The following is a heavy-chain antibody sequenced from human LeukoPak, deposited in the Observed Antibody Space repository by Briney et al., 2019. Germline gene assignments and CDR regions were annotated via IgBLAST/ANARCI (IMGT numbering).Heavy chain of an antibody. CDR3: TIFNY. Sequence: GRSLRVSCAASGFTFSSHAMSWVRQAPGKGLEWVSAITGSGDNTYYADTVKGRFTISRDNSKSTLYLQMQSLRVEDTAVYYCTIFNYWGQGTLVTVSS. D-gene: IGHD3-3*01. V-gene: IGHV3-23*01. J-gene: IGHJ4*02. CDR2: ITGSGDNT. CDR1: GFTFSSHA.